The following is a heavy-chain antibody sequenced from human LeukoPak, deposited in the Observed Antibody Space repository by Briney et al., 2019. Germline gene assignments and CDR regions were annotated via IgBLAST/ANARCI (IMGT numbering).Heavy chain of an antibody. D-gene: IGHD3-22*01. CDR2: ISGSGAYT. J-gene: IGHJ5*02. CDR1: GFSFSSYD. CDR3: ARPFRQFDSSSSYYSFDL. V-gene: IGHV3-23*01. Sequence: GGSLRLSCTASGFSFSSYDMSWVRRAPGKGLEWASAISGSGAYTQYADSVKGRFTISRDNSKNALFLQMNSVRAEDTAVYYCARPFRQFDSSSSYYSFDLWGRGTVVTVSS.